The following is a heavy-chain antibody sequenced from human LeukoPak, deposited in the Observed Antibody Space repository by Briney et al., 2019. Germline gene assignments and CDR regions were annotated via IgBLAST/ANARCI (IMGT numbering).Heavy chain of an antibody. J-gene: IGHJ4*02. Sequence: SQTLSLTCTASGGSISSGGYYWSWIRQHPGTGLEWIGYIYYSGSTYYNPSLKSRVTISVDTSKNQFSLKLSSVTAADTAVYYCARGRYGDYYFDYWGQGTLVTVSS. D-gene: IGHD4-17*01. CDR3: ARGRYGDYYFDY. V-gene: IGHV4-31*03. CDR2: IYYSGST. CDR1: GGSISSGGYY.